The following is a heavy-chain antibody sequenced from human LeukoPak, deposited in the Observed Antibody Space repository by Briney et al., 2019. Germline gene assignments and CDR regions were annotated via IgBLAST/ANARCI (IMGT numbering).Heavy chain of an antibody. Sequence: SETLSLTCAVYGGSFSAYYWSWIRQPPGKGLEWIGEINHSGSTKYNPSLKNRGTISVDTSKNQVSLKLSSVTAADTAVYYCARGGGSYYQDYWGQGTLVTVSS. CDR2: INHSGST. J-gene: IGHJ4*02. V-gene: IGHV4-34*01. D-gene: IGHD1-26*01. CDR1: GGSFSAYY. CDR3: ARGGGSYYQDY.